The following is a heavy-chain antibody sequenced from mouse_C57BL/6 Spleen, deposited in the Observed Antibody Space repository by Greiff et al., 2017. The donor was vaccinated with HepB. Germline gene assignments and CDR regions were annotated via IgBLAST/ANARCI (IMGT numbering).Heavy chain of an antibody. V-gene: IGHV5-17*01. CDR1: GFTFSDYG. D-gene: IGHD2-4*01. J-gene: IGHJ3*01. CDR3: SRGYDYDCFAY. Sequence: DVHLVESGGGLVKPGGSLKLSCAASGFTFSDYGMHWVRQAPEKGLEWVAYISSGSSTIYYADTVKGRFTISRDNAKNTLFLQMTSLRSEETAMYYCSRGYDYDCFAYWGQGTLVTVSA. CDR2: ISSGSSTI.